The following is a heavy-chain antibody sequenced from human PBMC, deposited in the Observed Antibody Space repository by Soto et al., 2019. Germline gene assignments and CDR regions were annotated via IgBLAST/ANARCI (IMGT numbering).Heavy chain of an antibody. CDR1: YG. Sequence: YGMHWVRQAPGKGLEWVAVISYDGSNKYYADSVKGRFTISRDNSKNTLYLQMNSLRAEDTAVYYCAKSNAWGYYDSSGYYSDYYYGMDVWGQGTTVTVSS. J-gene: IGHJ6*02. CDR2: ISYDGSNK. V-gene: IGHV3-30*18. CDR3: AKSNAWGYYDSSGYYSDYYYGMDV. D-gene: IGHD3-22*01.